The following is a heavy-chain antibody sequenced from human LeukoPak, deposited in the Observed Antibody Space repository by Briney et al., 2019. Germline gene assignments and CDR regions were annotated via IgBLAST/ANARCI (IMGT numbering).Heavy chain of an antibody. CDR3: LLHNLGYYHNNPSGD. CDR1: GGTFTSYA. CDR2: IIPILDRP. D-gene: IGHD3-22*01. Sequence: SVKVSCKASGGTFTSYAISWVRQAPGQGLEWMARIIPILDRPDYAQKFLGRVTITAEKSTSTAYMELISLRSEDTAVYYCLLHNLGYYHNNPSGDWGQGTLVTVSS. V-gene: IGHV1-69*04. J-gene: IGHJ4*02.